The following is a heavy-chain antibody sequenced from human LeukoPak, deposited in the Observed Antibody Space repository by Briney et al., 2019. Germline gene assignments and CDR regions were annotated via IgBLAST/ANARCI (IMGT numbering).Heavy chain of an antibody. Sequence: GGSLRLSCVASGFTFSASWMTWVRQAPGKGLEWVAVISFDGSNKYYADSVKGRFTISRDNSKNTLYLQMNRLRPEDTAVYYCARAPQSYDILVSRNYYFDCWGQGTLVTVSS. CDR3: ARAPQSYDILVSRNYYFDC. CDR1: GFTFSASW. D-gene: IGHD3-9*01. J-gene: IGHJ4*02. CDR2: ISFDGSNK. V-gene: IGHV3-30*03.